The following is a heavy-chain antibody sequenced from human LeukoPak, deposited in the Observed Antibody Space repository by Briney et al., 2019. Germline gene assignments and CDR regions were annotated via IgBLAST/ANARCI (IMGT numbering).Heavy chain of an antibody. V-gene: IGHV3-74*01. D-gene: IGHD1-26*01. CDR2: INTDGSST. Sequence: GGSLRLSCAASGFTFTSYWMHWVRQAPGKGLVWVSRINTDGSSTTYADSVKGRFTISRDNAKNTLCLQMNSLRAEDTAVYYCARVEVVGATQRAYAAFDIWGQG. CDR3: ARVEVVGATQRAYAAFDI. CDR1: GFTFTSYW. J-gene: IGHJ3*02.